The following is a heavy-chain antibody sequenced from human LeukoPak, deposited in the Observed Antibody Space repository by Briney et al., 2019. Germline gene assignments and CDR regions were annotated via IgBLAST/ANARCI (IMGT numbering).Heavy chain of an antibody. V-gene: IGHV1-24*01. CDR2: FDPEDGET. J-gene: IGHJ3*02. CDR1: GYTLTELS. Sequence: ASVKVSCKVSGYTLTELSMHWVRQAPGKGLEWMGGFDPEDGETIYAQKFQGRVTMTKDTSTDTAYMELSSLRSEDTAVYYCIVGATLGAFDIWGQGTMVTVSS. CDR3: IVGATLGAFDI. D-gene: IGHD1-26*01.